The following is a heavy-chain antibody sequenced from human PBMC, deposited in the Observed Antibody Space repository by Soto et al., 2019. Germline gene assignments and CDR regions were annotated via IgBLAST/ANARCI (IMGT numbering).Heavy chain of an antibody. Sequence: QVQLVQSGAEVKKPGASVKVSCKASGYTFTSYGISWVRQAAGQGLEWMGWISAYNGNTNYAQKPQGRVTMTTDTSTSAAYMELRSLRSDDTAVYSCARGKGNYGDLRPLFDYWGQGTLVTVSS. J-gene: IGHJ4*02. CDR3: ARGKGNYGDLRPLFDY. D-gene: IGHD4-17*01. V-gene: IGHV1-18*01. CDR1: GYTFTSYG. CDR2: ISAYNGNT.